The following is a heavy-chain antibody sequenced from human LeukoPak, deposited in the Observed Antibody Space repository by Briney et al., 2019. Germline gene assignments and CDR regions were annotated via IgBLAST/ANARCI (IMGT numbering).Heavy chain of an antibody. Sequence: SETLSLTCTVSGGSISSYYWSWIRQPPGKGLEWIGYIYYSGSTNYNPSLKSRVTISVDTSKNQFSLKLSSVTAADTAVYYCARATHSKRGYYYYGMDVWGQGTLVTVSS. CDR1: GGSISSYY. D-gene: IGHD4-11*01. V-gene: IGHV4-59*01. CDR3: ARATHSKRGYYYYGMDV. J-gene: IGHJ6*02. CDR2: IYYSGST.